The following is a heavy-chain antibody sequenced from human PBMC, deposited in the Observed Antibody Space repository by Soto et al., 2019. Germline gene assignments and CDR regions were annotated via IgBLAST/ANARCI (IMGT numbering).Heavy chain of an antibody. J-gene: IGHJ5*02. V-gene: IGHV1-2*04. D-gene: IGHD2-15*01. CDR2: INPNSGGT. CDR3: ARGTVGVVAARNNWFDP. Sequence: ASVKVSCKASGYTFTGYYMHWVRQAPGQGLEWMGWINPNSGGTNYAQKFQGWVTMTRDTSISTAYMELSRLRSDDKAVYYCARGTVGVVAARNNWFDPWGQGTLVTVSS. CDR1: GYTFTGYY.